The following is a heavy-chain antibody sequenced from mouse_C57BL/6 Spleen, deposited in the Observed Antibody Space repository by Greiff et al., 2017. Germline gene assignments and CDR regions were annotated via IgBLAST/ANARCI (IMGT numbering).Heavy chain of an antibody. V-gene: IGHV1-81*01. J-gene: IGHJ2*01. CDR2: IYPRSGNT. Sequence: QVQLKQSGAELARPGASVKLSCKASGYTFTSYGISWVKQRTGQGLEWIGEIYPRSGNTYYNEKFKGKATLTADKSTSTAYMERRSLTSEDSAVYFCARSVDSSGSRDDWGQGTTLTVSS. CDR1: GYTFTSYG. D-gene: IGHD3-2*02. CDR3: ARSVDSSGSRDD.